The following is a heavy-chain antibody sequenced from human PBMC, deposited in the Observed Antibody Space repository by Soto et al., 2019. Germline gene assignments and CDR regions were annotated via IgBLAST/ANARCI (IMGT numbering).Heavy chain of an antibody. CDR1: GFTFSSYE. CDR3: ARALYDSSGYYYWFDP. Sequence: LRLSCAASGFTFSSYEMNWVRQAPGKGLEWVSYISSSGSTIYYADSVKGRFTISRDNAKNSLYLQMSSLRAEDTAVYYCARALYDSSGYYYWFDPWGQGTLVTVSS. D-gene: IGHD3-22*01. V-gene: IGHV3-48*03. J-gene: IGHJ5*02. CDR2: ISSSGSTI.